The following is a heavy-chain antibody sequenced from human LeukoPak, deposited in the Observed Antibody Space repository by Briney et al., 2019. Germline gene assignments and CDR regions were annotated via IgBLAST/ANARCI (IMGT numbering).Heavy chain of an antibody. CDR2: IEEDGSQK. V-gene: IGHV3-7*01. J-gene: IGHJ4*02. CDR3: ARGSWDIVVVLGYYFDY. D-gene: IGHD2-2*01. CDR1: GSTFNKYW. Sequence: GGSLRLSCVDSGSTFNKYWMSWVRQAPGEGLEWVANIEEDGSQKYSVDSVKGRFTISRDNAKNSVYLQMSSLRAEDTGIYYCARGSWDIVVVLGYYFDYWGQGTLVTVSS.